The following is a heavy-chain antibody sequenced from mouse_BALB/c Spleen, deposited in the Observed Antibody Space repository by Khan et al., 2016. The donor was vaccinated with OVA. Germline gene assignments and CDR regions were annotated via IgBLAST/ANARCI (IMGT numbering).Heavy chain of an antibody. D-gene: IGHD1-1*01. J-gene: IGHJ2*01. CDR3: ARVYGGDFDY. CDR2: ISNSGNT. CDR1: GYSITTDYA. V-gene: IGHV3-2*02. Sequence: EVQLQESGPGLVKPSQSLSLTCTVTGYSITTDYAWNWIRQFPGNKLEWMGYISNSGNTKYNPSLKSRISITRDTSKNQFFLQLKSVTTEDTARYYCARVYGGDFDYWGQGTTLTVSS.